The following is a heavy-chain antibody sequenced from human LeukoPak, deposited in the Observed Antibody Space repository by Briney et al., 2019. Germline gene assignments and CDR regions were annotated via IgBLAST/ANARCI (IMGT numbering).Heavy chain of an antibody. CDR1: LFTFSSYA. J-gene: IGHJ4*02. CDR3: AKGRGYTGYDSLDY. D-gene: IGHD5-12*01. CDR2: ISGGGGNT. V-gene: IGHV3-23*01. Sequence: GGSLLLSCAASLFTFSSYAMNWVRQAPGKGLQWVSAISGGGGNTYYADSVKGRFTISRDNSKNTLYLQMNSLRAEDTAIYYCAKGRGYTGYDSLDYWGQGTLVTVSS.